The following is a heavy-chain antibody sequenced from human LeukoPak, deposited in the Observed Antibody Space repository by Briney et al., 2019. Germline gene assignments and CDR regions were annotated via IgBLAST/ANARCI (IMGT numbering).Heavy chain of an antibody. CDR3: AWELPRTDAFDI. Sequence: GGTLTLSCSASGFTFSRYAMHWVRQAPGKGLESVSGISGNGGSTYYADSVKGRSTISRDNSKSTLYLQMSSLRAEDTAVYYCAWELPRTDAFDIWGQGTLVTVSS. J-gene: IGHJ3*02. CDR1: GFTFSRYA. V-gene: IGHV3-64D*06. CDR2: ISGNGGST. D-gene: IGHD3-10*01.